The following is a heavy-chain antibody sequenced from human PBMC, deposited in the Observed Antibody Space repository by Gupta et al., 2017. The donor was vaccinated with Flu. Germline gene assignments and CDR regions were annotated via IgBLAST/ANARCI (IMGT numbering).Heavy chain of an antibody. Sequence: EVQLVQSAAEEKTPGESLKFSRQGSGLSLTSYWLGWVRQLPGKGLEWMGIIYPGYSDTRYSPSFQGQVTISAYKSISTAYLQWSSLKASDTAMYYCASLDSPKLKTTPFDYWGQGTLVTVSS. V-gene: IGHV5-51*03. CDR1: GLSLTSYW. D-gene: IGHD3-9*01. J-gene: IGHJ4*02. CDR3: ASLDSPKLKTTPFDY. CDR2: IYPGYSDT.